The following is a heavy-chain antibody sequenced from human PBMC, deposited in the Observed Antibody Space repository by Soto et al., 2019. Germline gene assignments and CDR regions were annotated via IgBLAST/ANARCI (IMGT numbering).Heavy chain of an antibody. V-gene: IGHV3-15*01. J-gene: IGHJ6*04. CDR3: TTVCVWGLEPPGMDV. CDR1: GFTFSNAW. Sequence: EVQLVESGGDLVKPGGSLRLSCAASGFTFSNAWISWIRQAPGRGLEWIGRIRKIIDGGAVDYVAPVEGGFTISRDDSEDTAYLLMNSLRTADTAVYYWTTVCVWGLEPPGMDVWCKGTTVIVSS. D-gene: IGHD1-1*01. CDR2: IRKIIDGGAV.